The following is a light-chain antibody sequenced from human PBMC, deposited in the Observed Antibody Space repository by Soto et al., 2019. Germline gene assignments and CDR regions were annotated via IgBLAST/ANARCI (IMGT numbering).Light chain of an antibody. CDR3: KQRRSWPLP. V-gene: IGKV3-11*01. CDR2: GAS. CDR1: QSVFNY. J-gene: IGKJ4*01. Sequence: EMVLTQSPATLPFSRGERAILSCRASQSVFNYLAWYQQKPGQPPRLLIYGASNRANGIPARFSGSGSGTDFTLTITRLEPEDCAVYYCKQRRSWPLPFGGGTQVEL.